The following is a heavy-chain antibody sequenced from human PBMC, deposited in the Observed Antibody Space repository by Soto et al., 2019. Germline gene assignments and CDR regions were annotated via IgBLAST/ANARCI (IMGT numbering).Heavy chain of an antibody. J-gene: IGHJ6*02. CDR1: GGSFRRYS. Sequence: PSETLSLTRAVNGGSFRRYSWSWIGQPPGKGLEWIGEINHSGSTNYNPSLKSRATISVDTSKNQFSLMLSSVTAADTAVYYCARGGTMLNYYYYGMDVWGQGTTVT. CDR3: ARGGTMLNYYYYGMDV. D-gene: IGHD3-10*01. CDR2: INHSGST. V-gene: IGHV4-34*01.